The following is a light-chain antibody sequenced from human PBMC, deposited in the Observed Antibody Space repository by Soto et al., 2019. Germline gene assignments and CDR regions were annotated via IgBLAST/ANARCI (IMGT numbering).Light chain of an antibody. CDR1: QTISSY. V-gene: IGKV1-39*01. J-gene: IGKJ2*01. CDR2: SAS. Sequence: DIQMTQSPASLSASVGDRVSITCRASQTISSYLNWYQQKPGAAPKLLIYSASTLQSGVPSRFSVSGFGTDYTLTISRLQPADFAVYYCQQPFSTPHTFGQGTKLDIE. CDR3: QQPFSTPHT.